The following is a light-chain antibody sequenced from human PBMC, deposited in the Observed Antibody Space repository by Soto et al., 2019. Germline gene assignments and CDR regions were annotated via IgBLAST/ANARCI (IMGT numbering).Light chain of an antibody. CDR2: EGG. V-gene: IGLV2-23*01. Sequence: QSALTQPASVSGSPGQSITISCTGTSSDVGNYNLVSWYQQYPGKAPKLMIYEGGKRPSGVSNRFSGSKSGNTASLTISGLQAEDEADYYCSSFARRSTLVFGGGTKLTVL. J-gene: IGLJ2*01. CDR3: SSFARRSTLV. CDR1: SSDVGNYNL.